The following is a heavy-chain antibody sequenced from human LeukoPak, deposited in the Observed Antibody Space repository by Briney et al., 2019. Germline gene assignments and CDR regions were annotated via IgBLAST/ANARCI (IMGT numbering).Heavy chain of an antibody. CDR3: ARGLPHAFLLYGSGNSLSWFDP. V-gene: IGHV1-18*01. D-gene: IGHD3-10*01. CDR1: GYTFTSYG. Sequence: ASVKVSCKASGYTFTSYGISWVRQAPGQGLEWMGWISAYNGNTNYAQKLQGRVTMTTDTSTSTAYMELRSLRSDDTAVYYCARGLPHAFLLYGSGNSLSWFDPWGQGTLVTVSS. J-gene: IGHJ5*02. CDR2: ISAYNGNT.